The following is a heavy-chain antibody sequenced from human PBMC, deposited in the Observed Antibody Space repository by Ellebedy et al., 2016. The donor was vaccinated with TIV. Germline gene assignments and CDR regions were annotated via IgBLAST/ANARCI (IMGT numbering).Heavy chain of an antibody. CDR2: IYYSGST. J-gene: IGHJ4*02. D-gene: IGHD3-16*01. CDR1: GGSISSGHSY. Sequence: MPSETLSLTCTVSGGSISSGHSYWSWIRQPPGKGLEWIGYIYYSGSTYYNPSLKSRVTISVDTSKNQFSLKLSSVTAADTAVYYCASGPRGIYTSLYYFDYWGQGTLVTVSS. CDR3: ASGPRGIYTSLYYFDY. V-gene: IGHV4-30-4*01.